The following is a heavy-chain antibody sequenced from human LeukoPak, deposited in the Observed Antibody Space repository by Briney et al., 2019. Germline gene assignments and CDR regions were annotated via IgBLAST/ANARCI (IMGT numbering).Heavy chain of an antibody. CDR3: AKSPTTGYSSSANWFDP. CDR1: GFTFSSYA. CDR2: ISGSGGST. V-gene: IGHV3-23*01. J-gene: IGHJ5*02. D-gene: IGHD6-13*01. Sequence: GRSLRLSCAASGFTFSSYAMSWVRQAPGKGLEWVSAISGSGGSTYYADSVKGRFTISRDNSKNTLYLQMNSLRAEDTAVYYCAKSPTTGYSSSANWFDPWGQGTLVTVSS.